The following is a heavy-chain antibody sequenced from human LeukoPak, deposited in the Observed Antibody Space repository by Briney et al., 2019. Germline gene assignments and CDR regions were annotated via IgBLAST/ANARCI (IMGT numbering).Heavy chain of an antibody. Sequence: GGSLRLSCAVSGFNVSSSYMSWVRQAPGKGLEWVSVIYREDKAYYADSVKGRFTISRDSSKNTLYLQINSLRAEDTAIYYCARDSITGATLAYWGQGTLVTVSS. CDR2: IYREDKA. D-gene: IGHD5-24*01. CDR3: ARDSITGATLAY. J-gene: IGHJ4*02. CDR1: GFNVSSSY. V-gene: IGHV3-53*01.